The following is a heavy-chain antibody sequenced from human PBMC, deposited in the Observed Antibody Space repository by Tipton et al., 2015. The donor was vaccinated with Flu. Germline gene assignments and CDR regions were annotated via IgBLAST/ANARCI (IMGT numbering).Heavy chain of an antibody. D-gene: IGHD3-3*01. CDR3: ARDWIMGHDFWSGHPNWFDP. V-gene: IGHV4-4*07. CDR1: GGSISSYY. Sequence: TLSLTCTVSGGSISSYYWNWIRQSAGKGLEWIGLLYPNGSTNYNPSLKSRVTMSVDTSKNQFSLKLTSVTAADTAVYYCARDWIMGHDFWSGHPNWFDPWGQGTLVTVSS. CDR2: LYPNGST. J-gene: IGHJ5*02.